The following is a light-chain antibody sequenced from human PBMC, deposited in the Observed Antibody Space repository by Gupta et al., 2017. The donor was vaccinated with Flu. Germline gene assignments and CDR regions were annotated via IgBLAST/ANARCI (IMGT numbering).Light chain of an antibody. CDR2: QDD. J-gene: IGLJ2*01. Sequence: ACSRVKLRADYVSWYQQKPGQFLVLVIFQDDQRTSGIPARFSASNTANTATLTISETHAIDEADYYCQTCNNNVVFGGGTRLTVL. CDR1: KLRADY. V-gene: IGLV3-1*01. CDR3: QTCNNNVV.